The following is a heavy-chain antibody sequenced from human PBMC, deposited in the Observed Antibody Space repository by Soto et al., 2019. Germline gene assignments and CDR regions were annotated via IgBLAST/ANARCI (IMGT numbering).Heavy chain of an antibody. D-gene: IGHD5-12*01. J-gene: IGHJ4*02. CDR2: IIPKLGSA. CDR3: ARGVDGYNAGAVD. V-gene: IGHV1-69*01. Sequence: QVQLVQSGAEVKEPGSSVKVSCNASGGGNLRDDRTTWVRRAPGQGLEWMGGIIPKLGSANYAQNFQGRVTVTADESTNTVYMELRSLRSDDTAVYYCARGVDGYNAGAVDWGKGTPVTVSS. CDR1: GGGNLRDDR.